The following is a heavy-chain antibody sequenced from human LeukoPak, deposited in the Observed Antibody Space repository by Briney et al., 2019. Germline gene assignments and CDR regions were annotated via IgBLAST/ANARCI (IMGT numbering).Heavy chain of an antibody. Sequence: PGGSLRLSCAASGFTFSGSAMHWVRQASGKGLEWVGRISSKAKSYATAYAALVKGRFTISRDDSNNTAYLQMNSLKTEDTAVYFCTTALPRAYYFDYWGQGILVTVSS. J-gene: IGHJ4*02. D-gene: IGHD3-10*01. CDR1: GFTFSGSA. CDR2: ISSKAKSYAT. CDR3: TTALPRAYYFDY. V-gene: IGHV3-73*01.